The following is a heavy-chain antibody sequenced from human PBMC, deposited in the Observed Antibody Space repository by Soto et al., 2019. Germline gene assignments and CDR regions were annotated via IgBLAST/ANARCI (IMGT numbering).Heavy chain of an antibody. CDR3: ARGDYALALDY. D-gene: IGHD4-17*01. CDR2: INHSGST. Sequence: QVQLQQWGAGLLKPSETLSLTCAVYGGSFRGYYWSWIRQPPGKGLEWIGEINHSGSTNYNPSLKSRVTISVDTSKNQFSLKLSSVTAADTAVYYCARGDYALALDYWGQGTLVTVSS. CDR1: GGSFRGYY. J-gene: IGHJ4*02. V-gene: IGHV4-34*01.